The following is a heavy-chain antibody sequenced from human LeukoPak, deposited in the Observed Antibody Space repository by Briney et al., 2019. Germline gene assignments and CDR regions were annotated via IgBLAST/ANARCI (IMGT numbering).Heavy chain of an antibody. J-gene: IGHJ4*02. CDR1: GGTFSSYA. D-gene: IGHD5-18*01. CDR2: IIPIFGTA. Sequence: SVKVSCKASGGTFSSYAISWVRQAPGQGLEWMGGIIPIFGTANYAQKFQGRVTITADKSTSTAYMELSSLRSEDTAVYYCAREVRGYSYGPNRYYFDYWGQGTLVTVSS. V-gene: IGHV1-69*06. CDR3: AREVRGYSYGPNRYYFDY.